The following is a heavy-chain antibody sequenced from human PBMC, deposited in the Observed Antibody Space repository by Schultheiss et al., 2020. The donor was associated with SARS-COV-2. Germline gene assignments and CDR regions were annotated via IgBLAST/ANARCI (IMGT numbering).Heavy chain of an antibody. D-gene: IGHD6-19*01. V-gene: IGHV3-30*18. J-gene: IGHJ2*01. CDR2: IFSDGNTK. Sequence: GGSLRLSCAASRFTFSNYGMHWVRQAPGKGLQWVAVIFSDGNTKYYADSVKGRFTISRDNSKNTLSLQMNSLTAEDTAVYYCAKDACSSGWYSNWYFDVWGHGTLVTVSS. CDR1: RFTFSNYG. CDR3: AKDACSSGWYSNWYFDV.